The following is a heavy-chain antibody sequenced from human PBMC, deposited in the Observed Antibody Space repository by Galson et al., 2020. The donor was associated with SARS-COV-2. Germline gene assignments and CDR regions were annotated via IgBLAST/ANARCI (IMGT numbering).Heavy chain of an antibody. CDR2: IYWDDDK. CDR3: AHRSVAIFGIDP. J-gene: IGHJ5*02. CDR1: EFSLSTSGVG. V-gene: IGHV2-5*02. Sequence: SGPTLVKPTQTLTLTCTFSEFSLSTSGVGVAWIRQPPGKALEWLALIYWDDDKRYSPSLKNRLTITKDTSKNQVVLTMTNMDPVDTATYYCAHRSVAIFGIDPWGQGTLVTVSS. D-gene: IGHD3-3*01.